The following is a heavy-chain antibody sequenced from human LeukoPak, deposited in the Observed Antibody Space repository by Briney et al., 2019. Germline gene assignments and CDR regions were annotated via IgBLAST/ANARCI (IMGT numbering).Heavy chain of an antibody. D-gene: IGHD6-19*01. CDR3: ARGGSGWPIDY. CDR2: ISSSSSYI. CDR1: GFTFRSYS. J-gene: IGHJ4*02. V-gene: IGHV3-21*01. Sequence: PGGSLRLSCAASGFTFRSYSMNWVRQAPGKGLEWFSSISSSSSYIYYADSVKGRFTISRDNAKNSLYLQMNSLRAEDTAVYYCARGGSGWPIDYWGQGTLVTVSS.